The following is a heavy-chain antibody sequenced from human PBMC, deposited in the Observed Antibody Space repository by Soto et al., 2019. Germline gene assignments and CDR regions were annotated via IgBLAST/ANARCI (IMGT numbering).Heavy chain of an antibody. CDR1: GGSISSYY. Sequence: SETLSLTCTVSGGSISSYYWSWIRQPPGKGLEWIGSIYYSGSTYYNPSLKSRVTISVDTSKNQFSLKLSSVTAADTAVYYCARHTQILTGDFDYWGQGTLVTVSS. D-gene: IGHD3-9*01. V-gene: IGHV4-59*05. CDR3: ARHTQILTGDFDY. J-gene: IGHJ4*02. CDR2: IYYSGST.